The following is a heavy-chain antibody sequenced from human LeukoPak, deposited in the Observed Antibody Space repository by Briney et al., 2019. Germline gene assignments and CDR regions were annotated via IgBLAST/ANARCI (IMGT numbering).Heavy chain of an antibody. Sequence: GGSLRLSCAASGFTFGSYSMNWVRQAPGKGLEWVSSISSSSSYIYYADSVKGRFTISRDNAKNSLYLQMNSLRAEDTAVYYCARSKVVPAAIVRYYYYGMDVWGQGTTVTVSS. V-gene: IGHV3-21*01. CDR2: ISSSSSYI. CDR3: ARSKVVPAAIVRYYYYGMDV. D-gene: IGHD2-2*02. J-gene: IGHJ6*02. CDR1: GFTFGSYS.